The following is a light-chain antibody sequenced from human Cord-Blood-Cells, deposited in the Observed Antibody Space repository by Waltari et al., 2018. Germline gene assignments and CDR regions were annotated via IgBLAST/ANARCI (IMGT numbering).Light chain of an antibody. J-gene: IGLJ3*02. Sequence: QSAPNQPASVSGPPGQAIPIYFNGTSSDVGSYNLVSWYHQHPGKAPKLMIYEGSMRPSGVSNRFSGSKSGNTASLTISGLQAEDEADYYCCSYAGSSTWVFGGGTKLTVL. CDR2: EGS. V-gene: IGLV2-23*01. CDR1: SSDVGSYNL. CDR3: CSYAGSSTWV.